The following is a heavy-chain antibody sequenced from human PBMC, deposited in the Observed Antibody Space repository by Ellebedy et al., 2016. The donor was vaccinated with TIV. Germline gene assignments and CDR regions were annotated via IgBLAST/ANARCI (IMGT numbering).Heavy chain of an antibody. Sequence: GESLKISXAASGFTFSDYYMSWIRQAPGKGLEWVSYISSSGSTIYYADSVKGRFTISRDNAKNSLYLQMNSLKTEDTAVYYCVTVTTPDYWGQGTLVTVSS. CDR2: ISSSGSTI. J-gene: IGHJ4*02. V-gene: IGHV3-11*01. CDR1: GFTFSDYY. D-gene: IGHD4-11*01. CDR3: VTVTTPDY.